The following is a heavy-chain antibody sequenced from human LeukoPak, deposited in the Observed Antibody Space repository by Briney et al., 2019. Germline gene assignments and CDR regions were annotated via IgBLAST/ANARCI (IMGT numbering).Heavy chain of an antibody. CDR1: GFTFSGHW. D-gene: IGHD1-14*01. CDR3: TRDRSRAEDD. V-gene: IGHV3-7*01. Sequence: GGSLRLSCAASGFTFSGHWMSWVRQAPGKGLEWVANINQGGSDKYYVDSVKGRFTISRDNANNLPYLQMNSLRGEDTAVYYCTRDRSRAEDDWGQGTLVTVSS. CDR2: INQGGSDK. J-gene: IGHJ4*02.